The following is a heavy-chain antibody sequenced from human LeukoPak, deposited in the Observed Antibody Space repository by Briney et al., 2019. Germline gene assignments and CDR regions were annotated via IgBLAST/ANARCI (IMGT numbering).Heavy chain of an antibody. CDR1: GYTFTGYY. J-gene: IGHJ4*02. CDR2: INPNSAGT. Sequence: ASVKVSCKASGYTFTGYYMHWVRQAPGQGPEWMAYINPNSAGTYYAERFQGRVTMTRDTSTSTAYMELARLTSDDTAVYYCATPVPRRGISAAGSQIFDFWGQGTLVTVSS. V-gene: IGHV1-2*02. CDR3: ATPVPRRGISAAGSQIFDF. D-gene: IGHD6-13*01.